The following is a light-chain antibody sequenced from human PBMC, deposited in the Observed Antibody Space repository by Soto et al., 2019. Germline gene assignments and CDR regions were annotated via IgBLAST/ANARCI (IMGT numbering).Light chain of an antibody. J-gene: IGKJ1*01. V-gene: IGKV3-20*01. Sequence: ESLLTQSPGTLSVPPGERTTLSCRASQSVSNNYLAWYQQKPGQAPRLLIYGASNRATGIPDRFSGSGSGTDFTLTISRLEPEDFAVYYCEQYGSSPRTFGQGTKV. CDR2: GAS. CDR1: QSVSNNY. CDR3: EQYGSSPRT.